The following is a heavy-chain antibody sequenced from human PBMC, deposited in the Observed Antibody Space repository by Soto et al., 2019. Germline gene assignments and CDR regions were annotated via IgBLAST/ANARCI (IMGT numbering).Heavy chain of an antibody. Sequence: QVQLVQSGAEVKKPGSSVKVSCKASAGTFSSYAISWVRQAPGQGLEWMGGIIPIFGTANYAQKFQGRVTITADESTSTAYMELSSLRSEDTAVYCCARDNRGDWNPYYCDSWGQGTLVTVSS. V-gene: IGHV1-69*12. CDR1: AGTFSSYA. D-gene: IGHD1-1*01. CDR3: ARDNRGDWNPYYCDS. J-gene: IGHJ4*02. CDR2: IIPIFGTA.